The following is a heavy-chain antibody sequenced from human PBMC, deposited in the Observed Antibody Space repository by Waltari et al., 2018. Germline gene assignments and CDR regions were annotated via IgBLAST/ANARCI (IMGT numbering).Heavy chain of an antibody. V-gene: IGHV4-39*01. D-gene: IGHD6-19*01. CDR2: IYYSGST. CDR3: ARLGIAVAARIFDY. J-gene: IGHJ4*02. CDR1: GGSISSSSYY. Sequence: QLQLQESGPGLVKPSETLSLTCTVSGGSISSSSYYWGWIRQPPGKGLEWIGSIYYSGSTYSNPSLKSRVTISVDTSKNQFSLKLSSVTAADTAVYYCARLGIAVAARIFDYWGQGTLVTVSS.